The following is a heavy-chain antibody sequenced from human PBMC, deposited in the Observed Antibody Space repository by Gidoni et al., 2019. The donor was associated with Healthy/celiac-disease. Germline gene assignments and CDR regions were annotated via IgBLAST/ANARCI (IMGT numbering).Heavy chain of an antibody. CDR2: IIPIFGTA. CDR3: ARAIFGVDPYYYYGMDV. CDR1: GGTFSSYA. D-gene: IGHD3-3*01. J-gene: IGHJ6*02. V-gene: IGHV1-69*01. Sequence: QVQLVQSGAEVKKPGSSVKVSCKASGGTFSSYAISWVRPAPGQGLEWVGGIIPIFGTANYAQKFQGRDTITADESTSTAYMELSSLRSEDTAVYYCARAIFGVDPYYYYGMDVWGQGTTVTVSS.